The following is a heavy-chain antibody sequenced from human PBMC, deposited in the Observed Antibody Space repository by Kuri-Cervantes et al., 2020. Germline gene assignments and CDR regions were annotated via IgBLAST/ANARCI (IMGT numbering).Heavy chain of an antibody. CDR1: GFTFSSYE. CDR3: ASAQKYGDYGSRPRDSDY. D-gene: IGHD4-17*01. CDR2: ISSSGSTI. Sequence: GESLKISCAASGFTFSSYEMNWVRQAPGKGLEWVSYISSSGSTIYYADSVKGRFTISRDDAKNSLYLQMNSLRDEDTAVYYCASAQKYGDYGSRPRDSDYWGQGTLVTVSS. J-gene: IGHJ4*02. V-gene: IGHV3-48*03.